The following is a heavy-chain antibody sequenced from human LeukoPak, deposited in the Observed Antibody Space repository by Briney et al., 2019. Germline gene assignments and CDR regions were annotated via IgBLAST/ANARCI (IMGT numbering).Heavy chain of an antibody. V-gene: IGHV4-31*03. J-gene: IGHJ6*02. D-gene: IGHD1-26*01. Sequence: SQTLSLTCTVSGGSISSGGYYWSWIRQHPGKGLEWVGYTYYSGSTYYNPSLRSRVTISVDTSKNQFSLKLSSVTAADTAVYYCAKLPTDYYYYYGMDVWGQGTTVTVSS. CDR3: AKLPTDYYYYYGMDV. CDR1: GGSISSGGYY. CDR2: TYYSGST.